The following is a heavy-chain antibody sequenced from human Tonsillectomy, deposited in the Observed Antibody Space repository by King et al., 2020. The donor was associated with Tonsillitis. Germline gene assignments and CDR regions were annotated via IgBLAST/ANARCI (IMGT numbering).Heavy chain of an antibody. Sequence: VQLQESGPGLVKPSQTLSLTCSVSGDSIISASYYWRWIRQPAGKGLEWLGRIHTSGNTNYKPSLKSRLTISVDTSKNQFSLKLTSVTATDTAVYYCARAKSGAFDVWGQGTMVTVSS. CDR3: ARAKSGAFDV. D-gene: IGHD1-26*01. CDR1: GDSIISASYY. V-gene: IGHV4-61*02. J-gene: IGHJ3*01. CDR2: IHTSGNT.